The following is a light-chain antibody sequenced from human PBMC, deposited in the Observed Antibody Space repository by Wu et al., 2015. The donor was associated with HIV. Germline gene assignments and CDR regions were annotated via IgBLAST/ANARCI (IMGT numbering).Light chain of an antibody. CDR2: DAS. V-gene: IGKV3-11*01. J-gene: IGKJ5*01. CDR3: QQSNNWPLT. Sequence: EIVLTQSPATVSLSPGERATLSCRASQSVSSHLAWYQQKSGQAPRLLIYDASNRATGIPARFSGSGSGADFTLTISSLEPEDFAVYYCQQSNNWPLTFGQGTRLEIK. CDR1: QSVSSH.